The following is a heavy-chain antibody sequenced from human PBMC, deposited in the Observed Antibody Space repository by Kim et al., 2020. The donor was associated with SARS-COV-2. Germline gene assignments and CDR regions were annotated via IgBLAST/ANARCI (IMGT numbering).Heavy chain of an antibody. D-gene: IGHD3-16*01. CDR3: ARSLPRTSYFQY. CDR2: INTSGAGT. J-gene: IGHJ4*02. V-gene: IGHV3-23*01. Sequence: GGSLRLSCAASGVTFSSYAMTWVRQAPGKGLEWVSTINTSGAGTYYADSVKGRFTISRDNSKNTLYLLMDSLRGEDTAVYYCARSLPRTSYFQYWGQGTL. CDR1: GVTFSSYA.